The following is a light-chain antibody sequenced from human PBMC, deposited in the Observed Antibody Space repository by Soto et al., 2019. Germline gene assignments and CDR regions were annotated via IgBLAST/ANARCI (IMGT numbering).Light chain of an antibody. CDR3: QQYKTYPPT. V-gene: IGKV1-17*01. J-gene: IGKJ2*01. CDR1: QGIRND. CDR2: AAS. Sequence: DIQMTQSPSSLSASVGDRVTITCRASQGIRNDLGWFQQKPGKAPKRLMYAASSLQSGVPSRFSGSGSGTEFPLTLSSLQPEDFATYSCQQYKTYPPTYGQGTKLEIK.